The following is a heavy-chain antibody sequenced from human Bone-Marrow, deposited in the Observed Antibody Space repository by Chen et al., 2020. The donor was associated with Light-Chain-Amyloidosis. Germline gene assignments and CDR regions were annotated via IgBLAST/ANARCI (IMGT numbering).Heavy chain of an antibody. Sequence: EVQLVQSGGGLVQPGGSLRLSCVASGFHMSAYWMHWVRQVPGKGLVWVSRINAFGSSINYADSVKGRFTISRDNTKQTLYLQMNSLRAEDTAVYFCARYGDYYYGMDVWGQGTTVIVSS. CDR3: ARYGDYYYGMDV. J-gene: IGHJ6*02. D-gene: IGHD4-17*01. CDR2: INAFGSSI. CDR1: GFHMSAYW. V-gene: IGHV3-74*01.